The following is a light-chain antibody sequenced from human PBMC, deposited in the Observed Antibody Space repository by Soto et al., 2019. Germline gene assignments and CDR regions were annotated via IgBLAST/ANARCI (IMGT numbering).Light chain of an antibody. CDR2: GAS. V-gene: IGKV1-39*01. CDR3: QQSFSTPT. CDR1: QSIGIY. Sequence: DIQVTQSPSSLSAAVGDRVTITCRASQSIGIYLSWYHQKPGKAPQLLIYGASTLQSGVPSRFSGSGPGTHFTLTINSLQPEDVGTYSCQQSFSTPTFGQGTKVDIK. J-gene: IGKJ1*01.